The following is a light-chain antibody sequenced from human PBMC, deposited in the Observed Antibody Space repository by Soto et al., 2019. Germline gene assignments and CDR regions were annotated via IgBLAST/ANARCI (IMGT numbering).Light chain of an antibody. J-gene: IGLJ1*01. CDR1: SSDVGGYNY. Sequence: QSALTQPASVSGSPGQSITISCTGTSSDVGGYNYVSWYQQHPGKAPKLMIYEVSNQPSGVSNRFSGSKSGNTASLTISGLQAEDEADYYCSSYTSSSTLVFGTGTKVT. CDR3: SSYTSSSTLV. V-gene: IGLV2-14*01. CDR2: EVS.